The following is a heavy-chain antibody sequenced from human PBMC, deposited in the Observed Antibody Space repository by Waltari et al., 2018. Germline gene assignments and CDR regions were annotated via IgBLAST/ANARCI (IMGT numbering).Heavy chain of an antibody. CDR1: GGTFSSYA. J-gene: IGHJ4*02. V-gene: IGHV1-69*01. CDR3: ARVEGLGYGYFGY. CDR2: ILPKLGTA. Sequence: QVQLVQSGAEVKKPGSSVKVSCKASGGTFSSYAISWVRQAPGQGVEWMGGILPKLGTANYAQKFQGRVTITADESTSTAYMELSSLRSEDTAVYYCARVEGLGYGYFGYWGQGTLVTVSS. D-gene: IGHD2-15*01.